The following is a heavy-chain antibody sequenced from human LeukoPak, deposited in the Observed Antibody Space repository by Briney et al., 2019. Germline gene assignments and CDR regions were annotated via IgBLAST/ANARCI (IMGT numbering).Heavy chain of an antibody. J-gene: IGHJ6*03. CDR2: ISGSGINT. Sequence: GGSLRLSCAASGFTFRNYAVSWVRQAPGKGLEWVSAISGSGINTYYADSVKGRFTISRDNSKNTLYLQMNSLRAEDTAVYYCAKGGSGWSWGYYYMDVWGKGTTVTVSS. CDR3: AKGGSGWSWGYYYMDV. D-gene: IGHD6-19*01. V-gene: IGHV3-23*01. CDR1: GFTFRNYA.